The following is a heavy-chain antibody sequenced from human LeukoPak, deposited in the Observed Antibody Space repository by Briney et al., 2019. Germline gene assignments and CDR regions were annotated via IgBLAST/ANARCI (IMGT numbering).Heavy chain of an antibody. CDR1: AASISNYY. J-gene: IGHJ4*02. D-gene: IGHD3-22*01. V-gene: IGHV4-4*09. CDR3: ASPRSGYRYTFDY. CDR2: ISTSGST. Sequence: PSETLSLTCAVSAASISNYYWSWSRQAPGKGLEWIGYISTSGSTNYNPSLTSRVSISLDTSKNRFSLNLNFVTAADTAVYYCASPRSGYRYTFDYWGQGALVTVSS.